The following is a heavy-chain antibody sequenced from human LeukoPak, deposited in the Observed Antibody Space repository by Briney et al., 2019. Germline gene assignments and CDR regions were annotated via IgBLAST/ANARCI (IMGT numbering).Heavy chain of an antibody. Sequence: SETLSLTCAVYGGSFNGYYWSWIRQPPGKGLEWIGEINHSGSTNYSPSLKSRVTISVDTSKNQFSLKLTSVTAADTAVYYCVRGPYGSGISNWFDPWGQGTLVIVSS. CDR3: VRGPYGSGISNWFDP. J-gene: IGHJ5*02. CDR2: INHSGST. V-gene: IGHV4-34*01. D-gene: IGHD3-10*01. CDR1: GGSFNGYY.